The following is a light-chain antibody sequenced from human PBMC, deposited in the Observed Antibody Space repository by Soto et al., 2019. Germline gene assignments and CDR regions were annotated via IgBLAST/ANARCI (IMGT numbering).Light chain of an antibody. Sequence: QSALTQPASVSGSPGQSITISCSGTTSDVGIYNLVSWYQQHPGKAPKLVIYEVDKRPSGVSNRCSGSRSGNTACLTISGLQSEDEAEYYCSSYAGSLWGFGGGAHLTVL. J-gene: IGLJ3*02. CDR3: SSYAGSLWG. CDR2: EVD. V-gene: IGLV2-23*02. CDR1: TSDVGIYNL.